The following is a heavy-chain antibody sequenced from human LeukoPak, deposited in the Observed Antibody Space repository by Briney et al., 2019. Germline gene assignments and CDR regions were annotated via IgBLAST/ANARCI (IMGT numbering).Heavy chain of an antibody. J-gene: IGHJ6*03. D-gene: IGHD1-26*01. CDR1: GYTFTSYG. CDR3: ASPTPTSTASYYYMDV. V-gene: IGHV1-69*06. Sequence: SVKVSCKASGYTFTSYGISWVRQAPGQGLEWMGGIIPIFGTANYAQKFQGRVTITADKSTSTAYMELSSLRSEDTAVYYCASPTPTSTASYYYMDVWGKGTTVTVSS. CDR2: IIPIFGTA.